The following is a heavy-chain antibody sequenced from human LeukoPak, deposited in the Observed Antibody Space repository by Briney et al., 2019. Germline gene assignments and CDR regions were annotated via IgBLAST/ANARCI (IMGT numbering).Heavy chain of an antibody. V-gene: IGHV5-51*01. CDR3: ARHPGGEGYSSLVTIDY. CDR1: GYSFTSYW. CDR2: IYPGDSDT. D-gene: IGHD6-19*01. Sequence: GESLKISCKGSGYSFTSYWIGWVRQLPGKGLEWMGIIYPGDSDTTYSPSFQGQVTISADKSISTAYLQWSSLKASDTAMYYCARHPGGEGYSSLVTIDYWGQGTLVTVSS. J-gene: IGHJ4*02.